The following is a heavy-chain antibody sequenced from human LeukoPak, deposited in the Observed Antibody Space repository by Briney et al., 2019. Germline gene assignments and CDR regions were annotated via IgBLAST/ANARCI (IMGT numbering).Heavy chain of an antibody. CDR3: ARLDILTGFS. J-gene: IGHJ4*02. V-gene: IGHV1-8*01. D-gene: IGHD3-9*01. Sequence: EASVKVSCKASGYTFTSYDINWVRPATGQGLEWMGWMNPNSGNTGYAQKFQGRVTMTRNTSISTTYMVLSSLRSEDTAVSYCARLDILTGFSWGQGTLVTVSS. CDR2: MNPNSGNT. CDR1: GYTFTSYD.